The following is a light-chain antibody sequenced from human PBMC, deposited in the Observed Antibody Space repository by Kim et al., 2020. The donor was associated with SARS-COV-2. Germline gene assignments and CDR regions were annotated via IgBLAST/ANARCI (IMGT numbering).Light chain of an antibody. V-gene: IGLV1-44*01. Sequence: GRGVTISCSGGGSNIGTTSVNWYQQLPGRAPKVLIFSNNQRPSGVPDRFSGSKSGTSASLAISGLQSEDEADYYCSSYTRSSTNYVFGTGTKVTVL. J-gene: IGLJ1*01. CDR3: SSYTRSSTNYV. CDR1: GSNIGTTS. CDR2: SNN.